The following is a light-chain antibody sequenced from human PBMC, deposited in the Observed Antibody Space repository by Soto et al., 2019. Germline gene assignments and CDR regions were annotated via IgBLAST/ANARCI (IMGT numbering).Light chain of an antibody. CDR3: QQSYNIPQT. Sequence: DIQMTQSPSSLSASVGDTVTITCRASQTIAIYLNWYQHKPGKAPNLLIYEASSLQSEVPSRFTGRGSGTDFSLTISSLQPEDFATYYCQQSYNIPQTFGQGTRVEIK. J-gene: IGKJ1*01. V-gene: IGKV1-39*01. CDR2: EAS. CDR1: QTIAIY.